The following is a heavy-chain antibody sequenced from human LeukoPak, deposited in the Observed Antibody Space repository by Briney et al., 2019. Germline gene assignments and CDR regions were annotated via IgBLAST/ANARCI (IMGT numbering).Heavy chain of an antibody. J-gene: IGHJ4*02. D-gene: IGHD3-10*01. CDR3: ATLKGGGDTEIDY. CDR1: GYSFTSFW. CDR2: IYPDDSYT. Sequence: GESLKISCKGSGYSFTSFWIGWVRQMPGKGLEWMGIIYPDDSYTTYSPSIQGQVTISADKSISTAYLQWSSLKASDTAMYYCATLKGGGDTEIDYWGQGTLVTVSS. V-gene: IGHV5-51*01.